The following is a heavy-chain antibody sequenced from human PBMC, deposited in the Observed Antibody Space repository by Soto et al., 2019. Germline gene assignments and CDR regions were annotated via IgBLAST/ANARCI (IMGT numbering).Heavy chain of an antibody. J-gene: IGHJ4*02. Sequence: PGGSLRLSXAASGFTFSSYWMSWVRQAPGKGLEWVANIKQDGSEKYYVDSVKGRFTISRDNAKNSLYLQMNSLRAEDTAVYYCAKAYSSSWFDYFDYWGQGTLVTVSS. CDR1: GFTFSSYW. V-gene: IGHV3-7*03. D-gene: IGHD6-13*01. CDR3: AKAYSSSWFDYFDY. CDR2: IKQDGSEK.